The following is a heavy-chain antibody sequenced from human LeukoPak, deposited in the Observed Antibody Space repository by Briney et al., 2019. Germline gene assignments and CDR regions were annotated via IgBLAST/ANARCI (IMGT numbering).Heavy chain of an antibody. J-gene: IGHJ4*02. CDR3: AKDFVVVPGNVNYFDY. D-gene: IGHD2-21*02. Sequence: GGSLRLSCAASGFTFSSYAMSWVRQAPGKGVEGGSAISGSGGSTYYADSVKGRFTISRDNSKNTLYVQMKSLRAEDTAVYYCAKDFVVVPGNVNYFDYWGQGTLVTVSS. V-gene: IGHV3-23*01. CDR1: GFTFSSYA. CDR2: ISGSGGST.